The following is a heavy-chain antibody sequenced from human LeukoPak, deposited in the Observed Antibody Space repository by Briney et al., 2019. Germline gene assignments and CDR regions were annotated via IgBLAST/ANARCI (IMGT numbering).Heavy chain of an antibody. J-gene: IGHJ4*02. V-gene: IGHV3-33*01. CDR3: ARADLAPYYFDY. CDR1: GFTFSSYG. Sequence: PGGSLRLSCAASGFTFSSYGMHWVRQAPGKGLEWVAVIWYDGSNKYYADSVKGRFTISRDNSKNTLYLQMNSLRVEDTAVYYCARADLAPYYFDYWGQGTLVTVSS. CDR2: IWYDGSNK.